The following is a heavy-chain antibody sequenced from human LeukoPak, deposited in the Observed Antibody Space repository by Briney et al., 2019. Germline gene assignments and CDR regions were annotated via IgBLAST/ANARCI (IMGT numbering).Heavy chain of an antibody. CDR1: GGSFSGYY. CDR2: INHSGST. J-gene: IGHJ5*02. Sequence: SETLSLTCAVYGGSFSGYYWSWIRQPPGKALEWIGEINHSGSTNYSPSLKSRVTISVDTSKNQFSLKLSSVTAADTAVYYCARDEEVGPADPWGQGTLVTVSS. CDR3: ARDEEVGPADP. V-gene: IGHV4-34*01.